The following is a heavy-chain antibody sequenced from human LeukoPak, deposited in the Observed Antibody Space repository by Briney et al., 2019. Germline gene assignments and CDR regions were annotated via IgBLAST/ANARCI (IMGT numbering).Heavy chain of an antibody. V-gene: IGHV3-7*01. CDR1: GFTFSSYW. J-gene: IGHJ4*02. CDR2: IKQDGSEK. Sequence: GGSLRLSCAASGFTFSSYWMSWVRQAPGKGLEWVANIKQDGSEKYYVDSVKGLFTISRDNAKNSLYLQMSSLRAEDTAVDYCARDLSPPEYQGGAGYYDILTGYYNSINFDYWGQGTLVTVSS. D-gene: IGHD3-9*01. CDR3: ARDLSPPEYQGGAGYYDILTGYYNSINFDY.